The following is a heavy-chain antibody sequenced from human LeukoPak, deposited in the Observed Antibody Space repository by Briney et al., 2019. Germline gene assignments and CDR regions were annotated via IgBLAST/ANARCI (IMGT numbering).Heavy chain of an antibody. CDR2: ISSDESST. D-gene: IGHD6-19*01. Sequence: PGGSLRLSCAASGFTFSSYWMRWVRQAPGKGLVWVSRISSDESSTSYADSVKGRFTISRDKAKSTQYLQMNSLRAEDTAVYYCAREGSGWYYFDYWGQGTLATVSS. CDR3: AREGSGWYYFDY. V-gene: IGHV3-74*01. CDR1: GFTFSSYW. J-gene: IGHJ4*02.